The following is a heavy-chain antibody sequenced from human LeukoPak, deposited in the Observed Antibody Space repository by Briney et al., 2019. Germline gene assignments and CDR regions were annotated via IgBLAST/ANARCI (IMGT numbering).Heavy chain of an antibody. CDR3: ATSGGWYRFEY. Sequence: PSETLSLTCTVSGGSISNDYWSWIRQPPGKGLEWIGYTYYGGTTDYNPSLKSRVIISLDTSKNQISLKLSSVTAADTAVYYCATSGGWYRFEYWGQGTLVTVSS. J-gene: IGHJ4*02. V-gene: IGHV4-59*08. CDR2: TYYGGTT. D-gene: IGHD3-10*01. CDR1: GGSISNDY.